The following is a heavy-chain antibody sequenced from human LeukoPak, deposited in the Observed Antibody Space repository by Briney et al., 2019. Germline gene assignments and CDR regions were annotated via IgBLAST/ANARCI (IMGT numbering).Heavy chain of an antibody. D-gene: IGHD3-10*01. J-gene: IGHJ5*02. CDR2: INPNSGGT. V-gene: IGHV1-2*02. CDR3: ARDLPSITMVRGVNIHNWFDP. Sequence: ASVKVSCKASGYTFTGYYMHWVRQAPGQGLVWMGWINPNSGGTNYAQKFQGRVTMTRDTSISTAYMELSRLRSDDTAVYYCARDLPSITMVRGVNIHNWFDPWGQGTLVTVSS. CDR1: GYTFTGYY.